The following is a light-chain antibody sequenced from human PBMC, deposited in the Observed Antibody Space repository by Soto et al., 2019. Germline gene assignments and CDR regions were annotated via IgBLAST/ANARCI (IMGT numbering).Light chain of an antibody. J-gene: IGKJ4*01. CDR2: GAS. V-gene: IGKV3-20*01. Sequence: EIVLTQSPGTLSLSPGDRATLSCRASQSISFSYLAWYQQKPGQAPRLLIYGASSRATGIPDRFSGSESGTDFTLTISRLEPEDFAVYYCQQYGNSPLTFGGGTKVEI. CDR1: QSISFSY. CDR3: QQYGNSPLT.